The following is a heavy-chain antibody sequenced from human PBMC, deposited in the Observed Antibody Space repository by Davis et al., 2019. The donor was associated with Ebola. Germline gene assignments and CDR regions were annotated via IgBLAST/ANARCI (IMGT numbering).Heavy chain of an antibody. Sequence: GESLKISCAASGFTFSSYAMHWVRQAPGQGLEWMGRINPNSGGTNYAQKFQGRVTMTRDTSISTAYMELSRLRSDDTAVYYCARDMGFVAAALGAFDIWGQGTMVTVSS. D-gene: IGHD6-13*01. J-gene: IGHJ3*02. CDR2: INPNSGGT. CDR3: ARDMGFVAAALGAFDI. V-gene: IGHV1-2*06. CDR1: GFTFSSYA.